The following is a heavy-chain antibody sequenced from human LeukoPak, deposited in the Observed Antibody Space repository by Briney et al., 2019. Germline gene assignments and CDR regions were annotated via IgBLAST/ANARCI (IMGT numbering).Heavy chain of an antibody. CDR2: ISSSSSYI. CDR1: GFTFSSYS. V-gene: IGHV3-21*01. J-gene: IGHJ6*02. D-gene: IGHD3-10*01. CDR3: AKDTALWFGELNYYYGMDV. Sequence: GGSLRLSCAASGFTFSSYSMNWVRQAPGKGLEWVSSISSSSSYIYYADSVKGRFTISRDNAKNSLYLQMNSLRAEDTAVYYCAKDTALWFGELNYYYGMDVWGQGTTVTVSS.